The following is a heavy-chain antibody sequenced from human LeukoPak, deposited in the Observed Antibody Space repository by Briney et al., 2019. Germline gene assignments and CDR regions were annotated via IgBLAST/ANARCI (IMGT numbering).Heavy chain of an antibody. Sequence: GGSLRLSCAASGFTFSSYAMTWVRQAPGKGLEWVSAISGSGGSAYYADSVKGRFTISRDNSKNTLYPQMNSLRAEDTAVYYCAKTVSGSYSYQGGDYWGQGTLVTVSS. D-gene: IGHD3-16*02. V-gene: IGHV3-23*01. J-gene: IGHJ4*02. CDR1: GFTFSSYA. CDR2: ISGSGGSA. CDR3: AKTVSGSYSYQGGDY.